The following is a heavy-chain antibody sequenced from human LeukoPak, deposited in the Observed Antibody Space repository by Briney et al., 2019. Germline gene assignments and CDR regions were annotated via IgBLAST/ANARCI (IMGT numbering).Heavy chain of an antibody. V-gene: IGHV1-69*05. D-gene: IGHD3-10*02. J-gene: IGHJ6*03. CDR2: IIPIFGTA. Sequence: SVKVSCKASGGTFSSYAISWVRQAPGQGLEWMGRIIPIFGTANYAQKFQGRVTITTDESTRTAYMELSSLRSEDTAVYYCARGYVPGVTDYYYYMDVWGKGTTVTVSS. CDR3: ARGYVPGVTDYYYYMDV. CDR1: GGTFSSYA.